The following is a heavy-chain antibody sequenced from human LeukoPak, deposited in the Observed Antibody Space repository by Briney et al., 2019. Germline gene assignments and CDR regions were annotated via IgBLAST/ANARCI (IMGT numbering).Heavy chain of an antibody. CDR1: GGSVSSDSYY. CDR2: VHNSGST. CDR3: ARKVVRGVICWFDA. V-gene: IGHV4-61*01. J-gene: IGHJ5*02. Sequence: SETLSLTCKVSGGSVSSDSYYWSWIRQPPGQGLEWIGYVHNSGSTKYNASLKSRLTISVDTSKNQFSLEVTSVTAADTAVYYCARKVVRGVICWFDAWGQGTLVTVSS. D-gene: IGHD3-10*01.